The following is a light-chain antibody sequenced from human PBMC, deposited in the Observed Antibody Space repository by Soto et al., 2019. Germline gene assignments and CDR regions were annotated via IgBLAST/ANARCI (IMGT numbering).Light chain of an antibody. J-gene: IGLJ1*01. CDR1: SGDVGSYNV. CDR2: EGS. Sequence: QSVLTKAAAVSGSPGQSISIWCPGTSGDVGSYNVVSWYQQHPGKAPKLMIYEGSKRPSGVSNRFSGSKSGNTASLTISGLQAEDEADYYCCSYAGSSTYVFGTGTKVTVL. CDR3: CSYAGSSTYV. V-gene: IGLV2-23*01.